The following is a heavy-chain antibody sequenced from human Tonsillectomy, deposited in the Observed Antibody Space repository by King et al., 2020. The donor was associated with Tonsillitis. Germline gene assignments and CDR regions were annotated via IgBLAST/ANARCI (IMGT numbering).Heavy chain of an antibody. D-gene: IGHD2-2*01. CDR3: AAEYDY. V-gene: IGHV3-30*03. Sequence: VQLVESGGGVVQPGRSLRLSCAASGFTFSSYGMHWVRQAPGKGLEWVAVISYDGSNKYYADFVKGRFTISRDNSKNTLYLQMNSLRAEDTAVYYCAAEYDYWGQGALVTVSS. CDR2: ISYDGSNK. J-gene: IGHJ4*02. CDR1: GFTFSSYG.